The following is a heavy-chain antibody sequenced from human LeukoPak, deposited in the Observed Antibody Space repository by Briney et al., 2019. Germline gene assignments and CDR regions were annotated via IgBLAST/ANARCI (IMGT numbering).Heavy chain of an antibody. Sequence: PSETLSLTCTVSGDSISSYYWSWIRQPAGKGLEWIGRVYASGSTNYNPSLKSRVTMSVDTSKHQFSLKLSSVTAADTAVYYCARVYDSIYFDFWGQGTLVTVSS. CDR1: GDSISSYY. CDR2: VYASGST. D-gene: IGHD3-22*01. J-gene: IGHJ4*02. V-gene: IGHV4-4*07. CDR3: ARVYDSIYFDF.